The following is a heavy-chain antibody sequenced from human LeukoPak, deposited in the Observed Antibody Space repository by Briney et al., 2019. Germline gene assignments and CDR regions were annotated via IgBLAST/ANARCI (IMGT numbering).Heavy chain of an antibody. D-gene: IGHD3-22*01. V-gene: IGHV3-30-3*01. CDR3: ARDARPVYYDSSGLFDY. CDR1: GFTFSSFA. CDR2: ISHDDGNNK. Sequence: GGSLRLSCAASGFTFSSFAMHWVRQAPGRGLEWVAVISHDDGNNKYYADSVKGRFTISRDNSKNALYLQMSSLRVEDTAVYYCARDARPVYYDSSGLFDYWGQGTLVTVSS. J-gene: IGHJ4*02.